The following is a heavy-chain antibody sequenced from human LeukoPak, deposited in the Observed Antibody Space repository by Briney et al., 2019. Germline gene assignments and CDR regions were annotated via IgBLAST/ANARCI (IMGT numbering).Heavy chain of an antibody. CDR2: INHSGST. Sequence: SETLSLTCAVYGGSFSGYYWSWIRQPPGKGLEWIGEINHSGSTNYNPSLKSRVTISVGTSKNQFSLKLNSVTAADTAVYYCARGVQDDSSGSHVFDYWGQETLVTVSS. V-gene: IGHV4-34*01. CDR3: ARGVQDDSSGSHVFDY. CDR1: GGSFSGYY. J-gene: IGHJ4*02. D-gene: IGHD3-22*01.